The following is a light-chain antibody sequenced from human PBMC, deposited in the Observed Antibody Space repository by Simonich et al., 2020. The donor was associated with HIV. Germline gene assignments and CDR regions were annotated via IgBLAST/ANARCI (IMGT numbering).Light chain of an antibody. Sequence: DIVMTQSPDSPAVSLGERATTNYKPSQSVLYSSNNKNYLACYQQKPGQPPKLLIFWPSTRESGVPDRCSGSGSGTHFTLTISSLQAEDVAFYYCQQYYSTPPTLGQGTKVEIQ. CDR1: QSVLYSSNNKNY. J-gene: IGKJ1*01. CDR3: QQYYSTPPT. CDR2: WPS. V-gene: IGKV4-1*01.